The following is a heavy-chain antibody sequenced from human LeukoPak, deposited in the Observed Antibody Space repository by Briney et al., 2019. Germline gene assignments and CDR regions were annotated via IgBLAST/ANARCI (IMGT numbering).Heavy chain of an antibody. Sequence: GGSLRLSCAASGFMFSSYSMNWVRQALGKGLEWVSGISSGSSSIYYADPVKGRFTISRDNAKNSLYLQMSSLRAEDTAVYYCARVRYGDYVGGFDYWGQGTLVTVSS. CDR3: ARVRYGDYVGGFDY. CDR1: GFMFSSYS. CDR2: ISSGSSSI. J-gene: IGHJ4*02. V-gene: IGHV3-48*01. D-gene: IGHD4-17*01.